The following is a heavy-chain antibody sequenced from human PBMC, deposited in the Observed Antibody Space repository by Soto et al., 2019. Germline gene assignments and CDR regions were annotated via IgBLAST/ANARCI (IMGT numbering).Heavy chain of an antibody. D-gene: IGHD5-12*01. J-gene: IGHJ6*02. CDR2: ISSSSSYI. CDR3: ASTRRAGYNNHSYYYGMDV. CDR1: GFTFSSYN. Sequence: EVQLVESGGGLVKPGGSLRLSCAASGFTFSSYNMNWVRQAPGKGLEWVSSISSSSSYIYYADSLKGRFTISRDNAKNSLYLQMNSLRAEDTAVYYCASTRRAGYNNHSYYYGMDVWGQGTTVTVSS. V-gene: IGHV3-21*01.